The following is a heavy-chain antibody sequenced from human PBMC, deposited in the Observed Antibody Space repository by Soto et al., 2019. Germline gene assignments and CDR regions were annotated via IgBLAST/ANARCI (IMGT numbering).Heavy chain of an antibody. CDR1: EAITGSGDTFSDYA. CDR2: IAKDVTNK. Sequence: PGGSLTLSCVVSEAITGSGDTFSDYALPWVRQPPGKGLEWVAGIAKDVTNKKYGGSVKGRFTISRDNSKNTLYLQMNSLRAEDTAVYYCAKDRTAGGVSGLYYYYGMDVWGQGTTVTVSS. V-gene: IGHV3-30*18. CDR3: AKDRTAGGVSGLYYYYGMDV. D-gene: IGHD6-25*01. J-gene: IGHJ6*02.